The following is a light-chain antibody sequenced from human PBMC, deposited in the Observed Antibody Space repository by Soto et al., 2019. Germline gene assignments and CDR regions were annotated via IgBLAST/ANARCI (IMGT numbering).Light chain of an antibody. CDR2: WAS. Sequence: DIVMTQSPDSLAVSLGERATINCKSSQSVLSSSNNKNYLAWYQQRPGQPPQLLIYWASTRESGVPDRFSGSGSGTDFTLTISSLQAEDVEFYYCQQYYDTPLTFGGGTRVEIK. J-gene: IGKJ4*01. CDR3: QQYYDTPLT. V-gene: IGKV4-1*01. CDR1: QSVLSSSNNKNY.